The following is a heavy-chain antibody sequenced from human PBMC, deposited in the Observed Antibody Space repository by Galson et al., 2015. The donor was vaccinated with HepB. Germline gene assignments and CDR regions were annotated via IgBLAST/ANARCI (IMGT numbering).Heavy chain of an antibody. D-gene: IGHD4-17*01. Sequence: SLRLSCAASGFTFDDYGMSWVRQAPGKGLEWVSGINWNGDSTGYTDSVKGRFTISRDNAKNFLYLQMNSLRVEDTALYYCAKDGRDYPPRYFDLWGRGTLVSVSS. J-gene: IGHJ2*01. CDR2: INWNGDST. CDR1: GFTFDDYG. V-gene: IGHV3-20*04. CDR3: AKDGRDYPPRYFDL.